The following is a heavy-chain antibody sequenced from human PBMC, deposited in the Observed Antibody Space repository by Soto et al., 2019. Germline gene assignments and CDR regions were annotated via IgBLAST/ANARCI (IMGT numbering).Heavy chain of an antibody. V-gene: IGHV3-48*02. J-gene: IGHJ4*02. CDR1: GFTFSSSA. CDR3: ARDLRYYHDRSVSPDRDY. Sequence: GGSLRLSCAASGFTFSSSAMNWVRQAPGKGLEWLSYISTTSGTIYYADSVKGRFTISRDNARNSLYLQMNSLRDEDTAVYYCARDLRYYHDRSVSPDRDYWGQGXLVTVYS. D-gene: IGHD3-22*01. CDR2: ISTTSGTI.